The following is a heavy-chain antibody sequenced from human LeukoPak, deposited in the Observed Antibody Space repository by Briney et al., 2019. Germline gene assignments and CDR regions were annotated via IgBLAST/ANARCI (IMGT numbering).Heavy chain of an antibody. CDR3: ARGYCSSTSCWAWLNSGAAAGTEFDY. CDR2: ISPNSGGT. CDR1: GYTFTGYY. Sequence: ASVKVSCKASGYTFTGYYMHWVRQAPGQGLEWMGWISPNSGGTNYAQKFQGRVTMTRDTSISTAYMELSRLRSDDTAVYYCARGYCSSTSCWAWLNSGAAAGTEFDYWGQGTLVTVSS. D-gene: IGHD2-2*01. J-gene: IGHJ4*02. V-gene: IGHV1-2*02.